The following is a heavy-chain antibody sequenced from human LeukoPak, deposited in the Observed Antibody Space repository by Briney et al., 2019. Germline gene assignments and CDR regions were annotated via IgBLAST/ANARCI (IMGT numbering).Heavy chain of an antibody. Sequence: PGGSLRLSCAASGFTFSSYSMNWVRQAPGMGLEWVSSISSSSTCIYYADSVKGRFTISRDNTKNSLYLQMNSLRAEDTAVYYCARFQGAHYWGQGTLVTVSS. J-gene: IGHJ4*02. CDR1: GFTFSSYS. D-gene: IGHD4/OR15-4a*01. CDR2: ISSSSTCI. V-gene: IGHV3-21*01. CDR3: ARFQGAHY.